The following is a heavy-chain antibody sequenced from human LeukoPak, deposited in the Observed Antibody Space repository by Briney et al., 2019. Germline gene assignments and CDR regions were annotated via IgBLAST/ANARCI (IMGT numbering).Heavy chain of an antibody. Sequence: KPGGSLRLSCAASGFTFSRYYMSWMRQAPGKGLEWISYISGSGGSLYYADSVKGRFTISRDNAKNSLYLQMSSLRAEDTAVYYCARDYNWALDHWGQGTLVTVSS. CDR1: GFTFSRYY. CDR2: ISGSGGSL. J-gene: IGHJ4*02. D-gene: IGHD1-20*01. V-gene: IGHV3-11*04. CDR3: ARDYNWALDH.